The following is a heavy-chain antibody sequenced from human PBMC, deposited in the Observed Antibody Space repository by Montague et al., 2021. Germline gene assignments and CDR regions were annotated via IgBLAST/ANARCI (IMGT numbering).Heavy chain of an antibody. V-gene: IGHV4-61*01. D-gene: IGHD3-10*01. Sequence: SETLSLTCSVSGDSVRCGIYHWGWIRQSPGKGLEWIGYICDGGSATYKTSLGSRVTMSLDTSSNQSSLNLRSATAADTAVYYCAAYYYGGGRGSWGQGTLVTVSS. CDR2: ICDGGSA. CDR1: GDSVRCGIYH. CDR3: AAYYYGGGRGS. J-gene: IGHJ5*02.